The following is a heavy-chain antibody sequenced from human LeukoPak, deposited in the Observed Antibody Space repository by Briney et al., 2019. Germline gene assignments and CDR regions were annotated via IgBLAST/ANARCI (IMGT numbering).Heavy chain of an antibody. CDR3: ARASFGGYYDSSGYLYYYYYYMDV. J-gene: IGHJ6*03. V-gene: IGHV4-59*01. Sequence: SETPSLTCTVSGGSISSYYWSWIRQPPGKGLEWIGYIYYSGSTNYNPSLKSRVTISVDTSKNQFSLKLSSVTAADTAVYYCARASFGGYYDSSGYLYYYYYYMDVWGKGTTVTVSS. CDR1: GGSISSYY. CDR2: IYYSGST. D-gene: IGHD3-22*01.